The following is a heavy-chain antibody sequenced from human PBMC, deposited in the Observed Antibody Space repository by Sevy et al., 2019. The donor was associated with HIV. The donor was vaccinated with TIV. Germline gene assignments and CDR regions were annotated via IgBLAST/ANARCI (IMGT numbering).Heavy chain of an antibody. CDR3: ARDQGYCSSTSCYSYFDY. V-gene: IGHV4-59*01. CDR2: IYYSGST. CDR1: GGSISSYY. Sequence: SETLSLTCTVSGGSISSYYWSWIRQPPGKGLEWIGYIYYSGSTNYNPSLKSRVTISVDTSKNQFSLKLSPVTAADTAVYYCARDQGYCSSTSCYSYFDYWGQGTLVTVSS. J-gene: IGHJ4*02. D-gene: IGHD2-2*01.